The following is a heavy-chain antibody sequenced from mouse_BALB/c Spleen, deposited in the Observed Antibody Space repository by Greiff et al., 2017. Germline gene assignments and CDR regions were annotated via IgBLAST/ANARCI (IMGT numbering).Heavy chain of an antibody. J-gene: IGHJ3*01. CDR3: APTGSFAY. V-gene: IGHV3-6*02. D-gene: IGHD4-1*02. Sequence: EVQLKESGPGLVKPSQSLSLTCSVTGYSITSGYYWNWIRQFPGNKLEWMGYISYDGSNNYNPSLKNRISITRDTSKNQFFLKLNSVTTEDTATYYCAPTGSFAYWGQGTLVTVSA. CDR2: ISYDGSN. CDR1: GYSITSGYY.